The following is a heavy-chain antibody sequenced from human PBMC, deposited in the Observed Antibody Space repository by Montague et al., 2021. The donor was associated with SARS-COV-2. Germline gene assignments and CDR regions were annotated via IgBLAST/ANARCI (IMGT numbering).Heavy chain of an antibody. CDR3: ARQRNDDVLDY. Sequence: ESLSLACTVSGGSISSSTYYWAWIRQPPGKELEWIGSMYYRGSTYYNPSLKSRVFISVDTSKKQSSLKLSSVTAADTAVYYCARQRNDDVLDYWGQGTLVTVSS. CDR1: GGSISSSTYY. J-gene: IGHJ4*02. CDR2: MYYRGST. V-gene: IGHV4-39*01. D-gene: IGHD1-1*01.